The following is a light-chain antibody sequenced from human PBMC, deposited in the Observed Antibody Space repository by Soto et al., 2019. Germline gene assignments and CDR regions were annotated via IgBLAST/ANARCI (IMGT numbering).Light chain of an antibody. V-gene: IGLV1-47*02. CDR2: IND. CDR3: AAWDDSLSGSYV. CDR1: SSNIGSSY. Sequence: QSVLTQPPSASGTPGQTVTISCSGSSSNIGSSYVYWYQHLPGTAPKLLIFINDRRPSGVPERFSGSKSVTSASLAISGLRSEDEGDYYCAAWDDSLSGSYVFGTGTKLTVL. J-gene: IGLJ1*01.